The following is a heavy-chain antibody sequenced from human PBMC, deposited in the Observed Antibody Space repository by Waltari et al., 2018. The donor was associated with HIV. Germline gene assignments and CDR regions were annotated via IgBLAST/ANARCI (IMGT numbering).Heavy chain of an antibody. Sequence: EVQLVESGGGLVQPGGSLRLSCAASGFTVGSTYTSWGRQAPGKGVEGVSVIYSGGSTYYADSVKGRFTISRDNSKNTLYLQMNSLRAEDTAVYYCASIAYCGGDCYPRGMDVWGQGTTVTVSS. D-gene: IGHD2-21*02. J-gene: IGHJ6*02. CDR2: IYSGGST. V-gene: IGHV3-66*01. CDR3: ASIAYCGGDCYPRGMDV. CDR1: GFTVGSTY.